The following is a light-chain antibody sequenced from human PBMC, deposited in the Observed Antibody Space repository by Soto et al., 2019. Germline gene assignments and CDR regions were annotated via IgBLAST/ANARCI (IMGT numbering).Light chain of an antibody. CDR3: CSYAGSRDVV. CDR1: SSDVGSYNL. V-gene: IGLV2-23*01. CDR2: EGS. J-gene: IGLJ2*01. Sequence: QSALTQPASVSGSPGQSITISCTGTSSDVGSYNLVSWYQQHPGKAPKLMIYEGSKRPSGVSNRFSGSKSGNTASLIISGLQAEDEADYYCCSYAGSRDVVFGGGTQLTVL.